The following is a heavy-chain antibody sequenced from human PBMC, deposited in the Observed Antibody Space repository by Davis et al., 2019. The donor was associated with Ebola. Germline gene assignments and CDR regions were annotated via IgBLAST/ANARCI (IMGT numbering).Heavy chain of an antibody. CDR1: GGSLSNYV. Sequence: SETLSLTCTVSGGSLSNYVWSWIRQLPGKGLEWVAYMYYSGSTSYHPSLKSRVTISLDTSTNQFSLKMTSVTAADTAVYYCARLARTALIDYHYFDIWGRGTLVTVSS. D-gene: IGHD2-21*02. J-gene: IGHJ2*01. CDR3: ARLARTALIDYHYFDI. V-gene: IGHV4-59*01. CDR2: MYYSGST.